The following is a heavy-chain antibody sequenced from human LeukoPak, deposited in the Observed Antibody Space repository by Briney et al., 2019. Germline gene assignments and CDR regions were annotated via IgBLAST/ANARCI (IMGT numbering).Heavy chain of an antibody. Sequence: SETLSLTCAVSGGSISSSNWWSWVRQPPGKGLEWIGEIYHSGSTNYNPSLKSRVTISVDKSKNQFSLKLSSVTAADTAVYYCASRYYDFWGGPSVYYYYMDVWGKGTTVTVSS. CDR3: ASRYYDFWGGPSVYYYYMDV. CDR1: GGSISSSNW. V-gene: IGHV4-4*02. J-gene: IGHJ6*03. D-gene: IGHD3-3*01. CDR2: IYHSGST.